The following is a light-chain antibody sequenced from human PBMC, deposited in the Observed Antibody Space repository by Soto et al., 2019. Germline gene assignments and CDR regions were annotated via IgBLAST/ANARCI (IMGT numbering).Light chain of an antibody. CDR1: SSDVGSYNL. V-gene: IGLV2-23*03. J-gene: IGLJ2*01. CDR3: CSYAGSSTFHVV. Sequence: QSALTQPASVSGSPGQSITISCTGTSSDVGSYNLVSWYQQHPGKAPKLMIYEGSKRPSGVSNGFSGSKSGNTSSLTISGLQAEDEADDYCCSYAGSSTFHVVFGGGTKVTVL. CDR2: EGS.